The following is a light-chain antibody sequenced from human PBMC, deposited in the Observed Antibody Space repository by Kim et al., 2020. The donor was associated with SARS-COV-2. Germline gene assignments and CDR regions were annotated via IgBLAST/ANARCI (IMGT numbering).Light chain of an antibody. V-gene: IGKV1-39*01. CDR1: QSISTY. CDR3: QQSYSSHWT. CDR2: AAS. Sequence: ASFGDRVTITCRASQSISTYLNWYQQKPGKAPNLLIYAASSLQGGVPSRFSGSGSGTDFTLTISSLQPEDFATYYCQQSYSSHWTFGQGTKVDIK. J-gene: IGKJ1*01.